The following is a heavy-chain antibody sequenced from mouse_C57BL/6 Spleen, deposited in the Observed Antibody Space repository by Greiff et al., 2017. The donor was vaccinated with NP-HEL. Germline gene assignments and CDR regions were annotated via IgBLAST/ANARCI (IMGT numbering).Heavy chain of an antibody. CDR3: AKSRRYFDV. Sequence: EVHLVESGGDLVKPGGSLKLSCAASGFTFSDYGMHWVRQAPEKGLEWVAYISSDSITIYYADTVKGRFTISRENAKNTLFLQMTSLRSEDTAMYYCAKSRRYFDVWGTGTTVTVSS. V-gene: IGHV5-17*01. J-gene: IGHJ1*03. CDR2: ISSDSITI. CDR1: GFTFSDYG.